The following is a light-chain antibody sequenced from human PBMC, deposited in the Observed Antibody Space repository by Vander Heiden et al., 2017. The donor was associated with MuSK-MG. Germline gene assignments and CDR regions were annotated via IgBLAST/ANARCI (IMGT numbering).Light chain of an antibody. V-gene: IGKV1-39*01. CDR1: QTISGY. J-gene: IGKJ2*01. CDR3: QQAYRAPDT. CDR2: DAS. Sequence: DIQMTQSPSSLSASVGDRVTITCRSSQTISGYLNWYQQKPGKAPKLPIYDASSLQSGVPSRFSGSGSGTDFSLTISDLQPEDFASYYCQQAYRAPDTFGQGTNLEIK.